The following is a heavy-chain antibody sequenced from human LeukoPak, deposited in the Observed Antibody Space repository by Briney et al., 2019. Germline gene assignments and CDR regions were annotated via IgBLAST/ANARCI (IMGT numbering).Heavy chain of an antibody. CDR2: INPNSGGT. Sequence: ASVKVSCKTSGYTFTDYYLHWVRQAPGQGLEWMGWINPNSGGTSSAQKFQGRVTMTRDTSITTVYMEVSWLTSDDTAIYYCARADRLDGGPYLIGPWGQGTLVTVSS. J-gene: IGHJ5*02. CDR3: ARADRLDGGPYLIGP. D-gene: IGHD2-21*01. CDR1: GYTFTDYY. V-gene: IGHV1-2*02.